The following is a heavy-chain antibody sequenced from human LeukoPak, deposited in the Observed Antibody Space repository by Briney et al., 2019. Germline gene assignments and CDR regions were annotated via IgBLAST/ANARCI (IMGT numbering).Heavy chain of an antibody. CDR3: ARVGYSGYTS. D-gene: IGHD5-12*01. J-gene: IGHJ4*02. CDR2: IIPIFGTA. Sequence: ASVKVSCKASGGTFSSYAISWVRQAPGQGLEWMGGIIPIFGTANYAQKFQGRVTITADESTSTAYMELSSLRSEDTAVYYCARVGYSGYTSWGQGTLVTVSS. V-gene: IGHV1-69*13. CDR1: GGTFSSYA.